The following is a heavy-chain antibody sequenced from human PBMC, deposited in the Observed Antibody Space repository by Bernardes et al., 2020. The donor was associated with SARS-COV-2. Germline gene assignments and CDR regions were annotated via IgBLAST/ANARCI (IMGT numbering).Heavy chain of an antibody. CDR1: GYPFPNYG. J-gene: IGHJ4*02. V-gene: IGHV1-18*04. CDR2: LILYHGHT. CDR3: ARAGEEYGDQNLDH. D-gene: IGHD4-17*01. Sequence: ASVKVSCQASGYPFPNYGISWVRQAPGHGLAWMGWLILYHGHTDHAQSLQGRVTMTTDTSTTTAYMELRRLRSDDTAIYYSARAGEEYGDQNLDHWGQGTRVTVSS.